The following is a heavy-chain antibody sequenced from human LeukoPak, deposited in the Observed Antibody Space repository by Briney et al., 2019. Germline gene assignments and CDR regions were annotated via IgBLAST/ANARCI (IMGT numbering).Heavy chain of an antibody. V-gene: IGHV1-2*02. J-gene: IGHJ3*02. CDR2: INPNSGGT. D-gene: IGHD2-15*01. Sequence: ASVKVSCKASGYTFTGYYMHWVRQAPGQGLEWMGWINPNSGGTNYAQKFQGRVTMTGDTSISTAYMELSRLRSDDTAVYYCASVRGYCSGGSCYPDAFDIWGQGTMVTVSS. CDR1: GYTFTGYY. CDR3: ASVRGYCSGGSCYPDAFDI.